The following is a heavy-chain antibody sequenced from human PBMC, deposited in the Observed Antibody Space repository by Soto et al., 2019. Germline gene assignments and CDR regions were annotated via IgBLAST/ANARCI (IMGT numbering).Heavy chain of an antibody. Sequence: PSETLSLTCTVSGGSISSYYWSWIRQPPGKGLEWIGYIYYSGSTNYNPSLKSRVTISVDTSKNQFSLKLSSVTAADTAVYYCARDRFYYDSSGYGDAFDIRGQGTMVTVSS. CDR3: ARDRFYYDSSGYGDAFDI. CDR1: GGSISSYY. CDR2: IYYSGST. V-gene: IGHV4-59*01. J-gene: IGHJ3*02. D-gene: IGHD3-22*01.